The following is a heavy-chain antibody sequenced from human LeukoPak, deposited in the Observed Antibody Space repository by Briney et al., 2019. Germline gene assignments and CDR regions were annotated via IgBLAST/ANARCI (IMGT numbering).Heavy chain of an antibody. J-gene: IGHJ4*02. V-gene: IGHV3-30*02. CDR3: AKDGREYSGYDLYYFDY. Sequence: GGSLRLSCAASGFTFSRYAMHWVRQAPGKGLEWVAFIRYDGSNKYYADSVKGRFTISRDNSKNTLYLQMNSLRAEDTAVYYCAKDGREYSGYDLYYFDYWGQGTLVTVSS. D-gene: IGHD5-12*01. CDR2: IRYDGSNK. CDR1: GFTFSRYA.